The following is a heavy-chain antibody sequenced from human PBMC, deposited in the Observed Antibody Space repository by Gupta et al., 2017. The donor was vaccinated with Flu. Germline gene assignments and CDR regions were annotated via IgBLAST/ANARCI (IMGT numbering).Heavy chain of an antibody. D-gene: IGHD3-16*01. V-gene: IGHV3-11*06. CDR3: ARDRNWAFIT. Sequence: VQLVESGGGLLPSGGSLRLTCVISGFTFSDSHMNWIRQAPGKGLEWISYIGSGGNTDYADAVRGRFTISRDKARDSLVLQMNSLRDEDTAMYYCARDRNWAFITWGQGALVTVSS. J-gene: IGHJ5*02. CDR2: IGSGGNT. CDR1: GFTFSDSH.